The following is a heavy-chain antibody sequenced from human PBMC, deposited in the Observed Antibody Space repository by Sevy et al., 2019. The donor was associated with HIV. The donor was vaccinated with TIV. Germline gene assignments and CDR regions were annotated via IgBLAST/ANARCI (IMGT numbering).Heavy chain of an antibody. Sequence: GASVKVSCKASGYTFTSYYMHWVRQAPGQGLEWMGIINPSGGSTSYAQKFQGRVTMTRDTSTSTVYMELSSLRSEDTAVYYCARAEGYCSGGSCYKANPVDYWGQGTLVTVSS. CDR1: GYTFTSYY. V-gene: IGHV1-46*01. J-gene: IGHJ4*02. CDR3: ARAEGYCSGGSCYKANPVDY. D-gene: IGHD2-15*01. CDR2: INPSGGST.